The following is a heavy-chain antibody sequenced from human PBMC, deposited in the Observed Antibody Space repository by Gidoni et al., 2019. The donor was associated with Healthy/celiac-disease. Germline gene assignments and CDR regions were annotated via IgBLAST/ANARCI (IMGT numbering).Heavy chain of an antibody. CDR3: ARWLQGIDY. CDR1: GFTFSSYG. CDR2: ISYDGSNK. Sequence: QVQLVESGGGVVQPGRSLRLSCAASGFTFSSYGMHWGRQAPGKGLEWVAVISYDGSNKDYADSVKGRFTISRDNSKNTLYLQMNSLRAEDTAVYYCARWLQGIDYWGQGTLVTVSS. V-gene: IGHV3-30*03. D-gene: IGHD5-12*01. J-gene: IGHJ4*02.